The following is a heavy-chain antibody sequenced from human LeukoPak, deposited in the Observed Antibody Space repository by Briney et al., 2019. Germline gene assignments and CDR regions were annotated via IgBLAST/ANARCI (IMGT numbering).Heavy chain of an antibody. CDR1: GFTFSSYY. CDR2: IKQDGSEK. V-gene: IGHV3-7*01. D-gene: IGHD1-26*01. J-gene: IGHJ4*02. CDR3: ARDRSSVGAGDY. Sequence: GGSLRLSCAASGFTFSSYYMSWVRQAPGKGLEWVANIKQDGSEKYYVDSVKGRFTISRDNAKNSLYLQMNSLRAEDTAVYYCARDRSSVGAGDYWGQGTLVTVSS.